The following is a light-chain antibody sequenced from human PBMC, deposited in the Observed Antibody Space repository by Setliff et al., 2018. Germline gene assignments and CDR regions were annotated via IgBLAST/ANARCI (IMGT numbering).Light chain of an antibody. CDR1: SSDIGGYNY. V-gene: IGLV2-14*03. J-gene: IGLJ1*01. CDR3: SSYADSNIFL. CDR2: GVS. Sequence: QSALTQPASVSGSPGQSITISCTGPSSDIGGYNYVSWYQQYPGKAPQLIIYGVSKRPSGVSDRFSGSKSGNTASLTISGLQVEDEADYYCSSYADSNIFLFGTGTKVTVL.